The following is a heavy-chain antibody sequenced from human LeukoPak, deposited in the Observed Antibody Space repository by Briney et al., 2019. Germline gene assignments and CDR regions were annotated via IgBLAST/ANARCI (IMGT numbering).Heavy chain of an antibody. Sequence: ASVKVSCKASGYTFTSYGISWVRQAPGQGLEWMGWISAYNGNTNYAQKLQGRVTMTTDTSTSTAYMELRSLRSDDTAVYYCARHLSGVTGYTYGRGIDYWGQGTLVTVSS. CDR3: ARHLSGVTGYTYGRGIDY. CDR1: GYTFTSYG. CDR2: ISAYNGNT. J-gene: IGHJ4*02. D-gene: IGHD5-18*01. V-gene: IGHV1-18*01.